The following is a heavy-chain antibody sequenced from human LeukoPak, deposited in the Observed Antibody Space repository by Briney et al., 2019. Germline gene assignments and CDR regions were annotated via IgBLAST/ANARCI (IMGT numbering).Heavy chain of an antibody. D-gene: IGHD1-26*01. CDR3: ARDRWALRLDY. J-gene: IGHJ4*02. V-gene: IGHV3-21*01. CDR1: GFTFRSYS. Sequence: GWSLTLSCAASGFTFRSYSMNWVRQAPGKGLESFTSISSSSSYIYSADSVKDRFTISRDNAKNSLYLQMNSLRAEDTAVYYCARDRWALRLDYWSQGTLVTVSS. CDR2: ISSSSSYI.